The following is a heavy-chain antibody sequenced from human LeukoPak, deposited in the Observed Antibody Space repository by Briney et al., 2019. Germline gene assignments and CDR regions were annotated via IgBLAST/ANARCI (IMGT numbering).Heavy chain of an antibody. CDR2: VNHGGST. J-gene: IGHJ5*02. Sequence: PSETLSLTCAVYGGSFSGYYWSWIRQPPGKGLEWIGEVNHGGSTNYNPSLKSRVTTSVDTSKNQFSLKLSSVTAADTAVYYCARHGGLGPRSWFDPWGQGTLVTVSS. CDR3: ARHGGLGPRSWFDP. V-gene: IGHV4-34*01. D-gene: IGHD3-16*01. CDR1: GGSFSGYY.